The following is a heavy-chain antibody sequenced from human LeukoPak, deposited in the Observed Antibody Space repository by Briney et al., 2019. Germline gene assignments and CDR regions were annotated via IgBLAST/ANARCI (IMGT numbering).Heavy chain of an antibody. CDR3: AKIPNGVAAAGTVFDY. CDR2: ISGSGGST. J-gene: IGHJ4*02. Sequence: GGSLRLSRAASGFTFSSYAMSWVRQAPGKGLEWVSAISGSGGSTYYADSVKGRFTISRDNSKNTLYLQMNSLRAEDTAVYYCAKIPNGVAAAGTVFDYWGQGTLVTVSS. V-gene: IGHV3-23*01. CDR1: GFTFSSYA. D-gene: IGHD6-13*01.